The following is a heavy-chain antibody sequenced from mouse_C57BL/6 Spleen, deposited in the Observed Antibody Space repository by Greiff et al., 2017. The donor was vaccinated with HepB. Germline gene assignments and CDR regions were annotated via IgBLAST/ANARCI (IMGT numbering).Heavy chain of an antibody. CDR2: IHPNSGST. D-gene: IGHD1-2*01. V-gene: IGHV1-64*01. CDR1: GYTFTSYW. J-gene: IGHJ1*03. CDR3: ARYGLDWYFDV. Sequence: VQLQQPGAELVKPGASVKLSCKASGYTFTSYWMHWVKQRPGQGLEWIGMIHPNSGSTNYNEKFKSKATLTVDKSSSTAYMQLSSLTSEDSAVYYCARYGLDWYFDVWGTGTTVTVSS.